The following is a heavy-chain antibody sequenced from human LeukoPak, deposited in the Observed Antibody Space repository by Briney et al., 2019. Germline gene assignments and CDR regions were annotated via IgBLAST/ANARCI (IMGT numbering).Heavy chain of an antibody. D-gene: IGHD3-10*01. J-gene: IGHJ4*02. Sequence: PGGSLRLSCAGSGFTFSSYSMNWVRQAPGKGLEWVSYISSSSRSIYYADSVKGRFTISRDNANNSLSLQMNSLRDEDTAVYYCVLGSPFDYWGQGTLVTVSS. V-gene: IGHV3-48*02. CDR1: GFTFSSYS. CDR3: VLGSPFDY. CDR2: ISSSSRSI.